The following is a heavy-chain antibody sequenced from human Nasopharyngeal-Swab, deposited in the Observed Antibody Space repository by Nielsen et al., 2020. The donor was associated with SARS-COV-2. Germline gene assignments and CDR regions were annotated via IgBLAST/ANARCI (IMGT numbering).Heavy chain of an antibody. CDR2: FDPEDGET. V-gene: IGHV1-24*01. CDR1: GYTLTELS. Sequence: ASVKVSCKVSGYTLTELSMHWVRQAPGKGLEWIGGFDPEDGETIYAQKFQGRVTMTEDTSTDTAYMELSSLRSEDTAVYYCATLMAGGGSLGNWFDPWGQGTLVTVSS. J-gene: IGHJ5*02. D-gene: IGHD2-15*01. CDR3: ATLMAGGGSLGNWFDP.